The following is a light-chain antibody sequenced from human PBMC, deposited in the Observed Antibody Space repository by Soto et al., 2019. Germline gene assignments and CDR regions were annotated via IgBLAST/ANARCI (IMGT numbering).Light chain of an antibody. J-gene: IGKJ1*01. Sequence: DIQMTQSPSSLSASVGDRVTITCRASQGIRSDLGWYQQKPGKAPKRLIYAASRLQSGVPSRFSGSGSGTEFTLTISSLQPEDFASSFCLHHNSYPRTFGQGTKVEIK. CDR2: AAS. V-gene: IGKV1-17*01. CDR1: QGIRSD. CDR3: LHHNSYPRT.